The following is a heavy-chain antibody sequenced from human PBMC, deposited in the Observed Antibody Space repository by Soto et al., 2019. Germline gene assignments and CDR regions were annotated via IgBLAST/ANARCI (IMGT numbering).Heavy chain of an antibody. Sequence: PGGSLRLSCAASGVTFSSYAMSWVRQAPGKGLEWVSAISGSGGSTYYADSVKGRFTISRDNSKNTLYLQMNSLRAEDTAVYYCAKDLNLEGYAYIWGSYRPSPRAAFDIWGQGTMVTVSS. V-gene: IGHV3-23*01. CDR2: ISGSGGST. D-gene: IGHD3-16*02. CDR3: AKDLNLEGYAYIWGSYRPSPRAAFDI. CDR1: GVTFSSYA. J-gene: IGHJ3*02.